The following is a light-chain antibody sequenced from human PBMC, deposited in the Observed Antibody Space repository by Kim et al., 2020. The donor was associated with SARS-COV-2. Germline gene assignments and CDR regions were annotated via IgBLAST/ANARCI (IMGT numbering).Light chain of an antibody. CDR3: QQRSS. CDR1: QRVSTY. V-gene: IGKV3-11*01. Sequence: ATLSLPPGERATLSCRASQRVSTYLAWYQQKPGQAPRLLIYDTSKRALGIPARFSGSGSGTDFTLIIGRLEPEDSAVYFCQQRSSFGQGTRLELK. CDR2: DTS. J-gene: IGKJ5*01.